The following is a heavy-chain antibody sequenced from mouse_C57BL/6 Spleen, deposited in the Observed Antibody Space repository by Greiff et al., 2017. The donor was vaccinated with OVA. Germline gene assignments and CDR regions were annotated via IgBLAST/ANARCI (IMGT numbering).Heavy chain of an antibody. Sequence: DVKLQESGPGLVKPSQSLSLTCSVTGYSITSGYYWNWIRQFPGNKLEWMGYISYDGSNNYNPSLKNRISITRDTSKNQFFLKLNSVTTEDTATYYCARDTLYGYGDWGQGTLVTVSA. CDR2: ISYDGSN. CDR3: ARDTLYGYGD. CDR1: GYSITSGYY. V-gene: IGHV3-6*01. D-gene: IGHD2-2*01. J-gene: IGHJ3*01.